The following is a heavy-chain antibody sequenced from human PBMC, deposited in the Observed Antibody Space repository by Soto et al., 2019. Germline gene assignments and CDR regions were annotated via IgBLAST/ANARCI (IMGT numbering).Heavy chain of an antibody. V-gene: IGHV3-53*04. D-gene: IGHD2-15*01. CDR3: ARDLGYCSGGSCYGAFDI. Sequence: EVQLVESGGGLVQPGGSLRLSCAASGFTVSSNYMSWVRQAPGKVLEWVSVIYSGGSTYYADSVKGRFTISRHNSKNTLYLQMNSLRAEDTAVYYCARDLGYCSGGSCYGAFDIWGQGTMVTVSS. CDR1: GFTVSSNY. J-gene: IGHJ3*02. CDR2: IYSGGST.